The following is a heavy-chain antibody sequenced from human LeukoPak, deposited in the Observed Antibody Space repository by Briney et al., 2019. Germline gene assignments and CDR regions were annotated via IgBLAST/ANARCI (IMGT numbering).Heavy chain of an antibody. Sequence: ASLTVSFKASVYTFTCYYIHWVRQAPGQGLEWMGWINPNSGGTNYAHKFQGRVTMTRDTSITTAYMELSRLRSDDTAVYYCARAKDCSGGSCYSYYYSSMDVWGQGTTVTVS. V-gene: IGHV1-2*02. CDR1: VYTFTCYY. CDR2: INPNSGGT. J-gene: IGHJ6*02. D-gene: IGHD2-15*01. CDR3: ARAKDCSGGSCYSYYYSSMDV.